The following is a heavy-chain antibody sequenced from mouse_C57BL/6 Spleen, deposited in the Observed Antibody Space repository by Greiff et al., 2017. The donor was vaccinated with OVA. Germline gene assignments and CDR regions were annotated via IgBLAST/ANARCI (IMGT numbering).Heavy chain of an antibody. CDR3: AREVSRYDFDY. CDR1: GYTFTSYW. J-gene: IGHJ2*01. D-gene: IGHD2-14*01. V-gene: IGHV1-64*01. CDR2: SQPNSGST. Sequence: VKLQQPGAELVKPGASVKLSCKASGYTFTSYWMHWVKQRPGQGLEWIGMSQPNSGSTKYNEKFKSKATLTVAKSSSTAYMQLSSLTSEDSAVYYCAREVSRYDFDYWGQGTTLTVSS.